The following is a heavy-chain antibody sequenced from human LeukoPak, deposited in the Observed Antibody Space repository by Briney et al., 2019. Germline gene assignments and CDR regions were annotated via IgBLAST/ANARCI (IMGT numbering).Heavy chain of an antibody. J-gene: IGHJ6*02. D-gene: IGHD3-10*02. V-gene: IGHV5-51*01. Sequence: GESLKISCRASGHDFPDYWIGWVRQMPGKGLKWMGIIFPRDSNTEYGPSFQGQVTISVDTSISTAYLQWSSLKASDTAIYYCARHGLFGCNDVGCYRSFFYYGMDVWGQGTAVTVSS. CDR3: ARHGLFGCNDVGCYRSFFYYGMDV. CDR2: IFPRDSNT. CDR1: GHDFPDYW.